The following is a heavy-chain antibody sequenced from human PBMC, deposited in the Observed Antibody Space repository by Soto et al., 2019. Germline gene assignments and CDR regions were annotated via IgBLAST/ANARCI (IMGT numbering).Heavy chain of an antibody. J-gene: IGHJ4*02. V-gene: IGHV3-30-3*01. Sequence: LRLSCAASGFTFSTYAMHWVRQAPGKGLEWVAVISYDGSNKYYADSVKGRFTISRDNSKNTLYLQMNSLRVEDSAVYYCVPRKGDPFTWGPGTLVTVSS. CDR1: GFTFSTYA. CDR3: VPRKGDPFT. D-gene: IGHD3-16*01. CDR2: ISYDGSNK.